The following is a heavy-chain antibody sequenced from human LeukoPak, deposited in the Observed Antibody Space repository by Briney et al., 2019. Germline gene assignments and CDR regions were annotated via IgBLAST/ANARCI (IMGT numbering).Heavy chain of an antibody. Sequence: PSETLSLTCAVYGGSFSGYYMSWIRQAPGKGLEWVSYISSSGSTIYYADSVKGRFTISRDNAKNSLYLQMNSLRAEDTAVYYCARFRSSVSSGWYLYYYYMDVWGKGTTVTVSS. J-gene: IGHJ6*03. CDR1: GGSFSGYY. D-gene: IGHD6-19*01. CDR2: ISSSGSTI. V-gene: IGHV3-11*04. CDR3: ARFRSSVSSGWYLYYYYMDV.